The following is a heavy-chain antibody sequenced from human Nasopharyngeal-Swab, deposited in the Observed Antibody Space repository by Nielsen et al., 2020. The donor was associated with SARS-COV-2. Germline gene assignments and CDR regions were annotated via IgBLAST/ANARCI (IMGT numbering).Heavy chain of an antibody. J-gene: IGHJ3*02. CDR3: ARVGFFEKDAFDI. CDR1: GGSISSGDYY. V-gene: IGHV4-30-4*01. Sequence: SETLSLTCTVSGGSISSGDYYWSWIRQPPGKGLEWIGYIYYSGSTYYNPSLKSRVTISVDTSKNQFSLKLSSVTAADTAVYYCARVGFFEKDAFDIWGQGTMVTVSS. CDR2: IYYSGST. D-gene: IGHD5-12*01.